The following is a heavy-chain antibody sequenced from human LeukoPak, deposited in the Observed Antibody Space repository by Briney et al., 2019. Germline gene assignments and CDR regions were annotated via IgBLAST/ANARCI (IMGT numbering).Heavy chain of an antibody. Sequence: GRSLRLSCAASGFTFGTYAMSWVRQAPGKGLEWISAISGSGGSTYYADSVKGRFTISRDNSKNTLYLQMNSLRAEDSAVYYCATDREGDPSAYYLVGGQGTLITVSS. V-gene: IGHV3-23*01. J-gene: IGHJ4*02. CDR1: GFTFGTYA. CDR2: ISGSGGST. D-gene: IGHD3-22*01. CDR3: ATDREGDPSAYYLV.